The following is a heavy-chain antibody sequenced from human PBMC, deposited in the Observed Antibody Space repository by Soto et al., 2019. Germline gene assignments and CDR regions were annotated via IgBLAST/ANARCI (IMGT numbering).Heavy chain of an antibody. CDR2: IYPGDSDT. J-gene: IGHJ4*02. V-gene: IGHV5-51*01. D-gene: IGHD5-18*01. CDR1: GYSFTTYW. CDR3: ARSVYWKQLWSDFYFDH. Sequence: GESLKISCKGSGYSFTTYWIGWVRQMPGKGLEWMGIIYPGDSDTRYSPSFQGQVTISADKSITTAYLQWSSLKASDTAMYFCARSVYWKQLWSDFYFDHWGQGTLVTVS.